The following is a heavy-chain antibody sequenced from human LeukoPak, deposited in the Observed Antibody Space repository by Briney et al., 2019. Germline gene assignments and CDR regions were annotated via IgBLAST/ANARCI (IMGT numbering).Heavy chain of an antibody. D-gene: IGHD3-22*01. CDR1: GFTFSDYY. V-gene: IGHV4-34*01. CDR3: ARGPLYYYDSSGYYYGFDY. CDR2: INHSGST. Sequence: GSLRLSCAASGFTFSDYYMSWIRQPPGKGLEWIGEINHSGSTNYNPSLKSRVTISVDTSKNQFSPKLSSVTAADTAVYYCARGPLYYYDSSGYYYGFDYWGQGTLVTVSS. J-gene: IGHJ4*02.